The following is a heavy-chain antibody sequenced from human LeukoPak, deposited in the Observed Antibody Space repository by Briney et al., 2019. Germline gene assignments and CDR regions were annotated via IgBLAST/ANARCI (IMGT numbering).Heavy chain of an antibody. CDR3: AGPTKTDSGTKDIDY. Sequence: GASLRLSYVASGFTFSSYSINWVRQAPGKGLEWVAYISSSSHRTYYADSVKGRFTISRDNAKNSLFLQMDSLRPEDTAMYYCAGPTKTDSGTKDIDYWGQGTLVTVSS. V-gene: IGHV3-48*04. D-gene: IGHD3-10*01. J-gene: IGHJ4*02. CDR1: GFTFSSYS. CDR2: ISSSSHRT.